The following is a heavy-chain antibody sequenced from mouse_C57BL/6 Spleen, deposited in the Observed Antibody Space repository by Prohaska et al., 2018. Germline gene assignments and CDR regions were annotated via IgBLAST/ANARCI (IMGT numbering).Heavy chain of an antibody. Sequence: GKQAPGMGFNWMGMIYTDTGEPTYAEEFKGRFAFSLETSASTAYLKINNLKNEDTATYFCVGGYYGSSPWFAYWGQGTLVTVSA. J-gene: IGHJ3*01. CDR2: IYTDTGEP. CDR3: VGGYYGSSPWFAY. D-gene: IGHD1-1*01. V-gene: IGHV9-1*01.